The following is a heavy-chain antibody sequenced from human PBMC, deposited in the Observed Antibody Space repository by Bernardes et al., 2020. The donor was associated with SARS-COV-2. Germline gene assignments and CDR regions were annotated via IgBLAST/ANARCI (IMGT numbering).Heavy chain of an antibody. J-gene: IGHJ4*02. CDR2: ISNDGSIK. D-gene: IGHD1-7*01. CDR3: TRGLELELITWFDY. V-gene: IGHV3-30-3*01. Sequence: GGHLRRSCTVSGFTFSRSAMHWVRPAPGKGPEWVAVISNDGSIKYYTDSVKGRFTISRDNSKNTLYLLMNSLRTDDTAVYYCTRGLELELITWFDYWGQGTLVTVSS. CDR1: GFTFSRSA.